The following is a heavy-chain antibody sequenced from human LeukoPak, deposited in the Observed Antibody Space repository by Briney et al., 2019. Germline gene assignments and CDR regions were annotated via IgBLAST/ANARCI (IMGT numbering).Heavy chain of an antibody. V-gene: IGHV4-59*11. CDR3: ARGMSYSDYEI. CDR1: GGSIFSPY. D-gene: IGHD4-11*01. J-gene: IGHJ4*02. Sequence: SETLSLTCAVSGGSIFSPYWSWVRHPLGEGLEWSGYIFYGGGTNYNPSLTCRVTKSKDTSKNQFSLKLSSVTAADTAVYYSARGMSYSDYEIWGQGTLVTVSS. CDR2: IFYGGGT.